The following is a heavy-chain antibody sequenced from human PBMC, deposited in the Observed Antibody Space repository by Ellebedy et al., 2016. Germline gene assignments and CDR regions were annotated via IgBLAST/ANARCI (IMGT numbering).Heavy chain of an antibody. J-gene: IGHJ4*02. CDR1: GFTFSDSS. D-gene: IGHD4-17*01. CDR2: ISSSSSAM. Sequence: GESLKISCVASGFTFSDSSLTWVRQAPGKGLEWVSYISSSSSAMYYADSVRGRFTISRDNAKNSLFLQMNSLRDEDTAVYYCVRDLTRVYWGQGTLVTVSS. CDR3: VRDLTRVY. V-gene: IGHV3-48*02.